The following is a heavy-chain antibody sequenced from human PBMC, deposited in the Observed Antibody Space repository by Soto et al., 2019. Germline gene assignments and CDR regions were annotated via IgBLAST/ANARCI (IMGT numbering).Heavy chain of an antibody. V-gene: IGHV3-33*01. D-gene: IGHD5-18*01. CDR2: IWYDGSNK. Sequence: QVQLVESGGGVVQPGRSLRLSCAASGFTFSSYGMHWVRQAPGKGLEWVAVIWYDGSNKYYADSVKGRFTISRDNSKNTLYLQMNSLRAEDTAVYYCARGWRGYSYGYNYYRMDVWGQGTTVTVSS. CDR3: ARGWRGYSYGYNYYRMDV. CDR1: GFTFSSYG. J-gene: IGHJ6*02.